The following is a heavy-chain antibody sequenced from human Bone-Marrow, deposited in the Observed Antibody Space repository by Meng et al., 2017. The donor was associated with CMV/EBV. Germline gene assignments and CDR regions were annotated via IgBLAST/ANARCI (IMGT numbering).Heavy chain of an antibody. V-gene: IGHV4-39*07. CDR2: IYYSGST. D-gene: IGHD1/OR15-1a*01. J-gene: IGHJ3*02. CDR1: GGSISSSSYY. CDR3: AGVGTGAIDAFDI. Sequence: SETLSLTCTVSGGSISSSSYYWGWIRQPPGKGLEWIGSIYYSGSTYYNPSLKSRVTISVDTSKNQFSLKLSSVTAADTAVYYCAGVGTGAIDAFDIWGQGTMVTVSS.